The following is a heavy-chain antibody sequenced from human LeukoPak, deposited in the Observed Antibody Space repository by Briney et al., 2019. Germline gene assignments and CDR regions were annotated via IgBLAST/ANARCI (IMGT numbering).Heavy chain of an antibody. J-gene: IGHJ4*02. D-gene: IGHD3-10*01. Sequence: ASVKASCKASGYTFTGYYMHWVRQAPGQGLEWMGRINPNSGGTNYAQKFQGRVTMTRDTSISTAYMELSRLRSDDTAVYYCAYGSGSPYYFDYWGQGTLVTVSS. CDR1: GYTFTGYY. CDR2: INPNSGGT. V-gene: IGHV1-2*06. CDR3: AYGSGSPYYFDY.